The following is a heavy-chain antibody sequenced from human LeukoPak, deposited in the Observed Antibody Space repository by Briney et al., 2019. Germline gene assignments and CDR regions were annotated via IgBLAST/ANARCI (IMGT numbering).Heavy chain of an antibody. CDR2: INPNSGGT. D-gene: IGHD2-15*01. J-gene: IGHJ4*02. Sequence: ASVKVSRKASGYTFTGYYMHWVRQPPAQGLEWMGLINPNSGGTNYARKFQGRVTMTRDTYISTAYMELSRLRSDDAAVYYCARDHCSGGSCYAEKNNFDYWGQGTLVTVSS. V-gene: IGHV1-2*02. CDR1: GYTFTGYY. CDR3: ARDHCSGGSCYAEKNNFDY.